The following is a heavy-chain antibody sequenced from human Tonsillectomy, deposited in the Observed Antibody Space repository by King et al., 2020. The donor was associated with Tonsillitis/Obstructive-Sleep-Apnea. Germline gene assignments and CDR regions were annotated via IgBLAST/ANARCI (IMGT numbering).Heavy chain of an antibody. V-gene: IGHV2-5*02. D-gene: IGHD2-2*02. Sequence: TLKEFGPTLVKPTQTLTLTCTFSGFSLSTSGVGVGSIRQPPGKALEWLTLTYWVDYKRYSPSLKSRLTITKGTPKNQVDLTMTNMDPVDTATYYCAHSLHYTLGLWGQGTLVTVSS. J-gene: IGHJ4*02. CDR3: AHSLHYTLGL. CDR1: GFSLSTSGVG. CDR2: TYWVDYK.